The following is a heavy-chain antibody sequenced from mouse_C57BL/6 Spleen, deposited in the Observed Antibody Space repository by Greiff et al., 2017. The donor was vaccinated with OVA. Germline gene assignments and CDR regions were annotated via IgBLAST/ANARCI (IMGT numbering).Heavy chain of an antibody. Sequence: QVQLQQPGAELVMPGASVKLSCKASGYTFTSYWMHWVQQRPGQGLEWIGEIDPSDSYTNYNQKFKGQSTLTVDNSSSTAYMQLSSLTSEDSAVYYCARTEGIGYGYDVSFAYWGQGTLVTVSA. V-gene: IGHV1-69*01. CDR1: GYTFTSYW. CDR2: IDPSDSYT. CDR3: ARTEGIGYGYDVSFAY. D-gene: IGHD2-2*01. J-gene: IGHJ3*01.